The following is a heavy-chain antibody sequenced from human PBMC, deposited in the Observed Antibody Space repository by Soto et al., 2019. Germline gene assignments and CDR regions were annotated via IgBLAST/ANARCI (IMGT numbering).Heavy chain of an antibody. J-gene: IGHJ4*02. D-gene: IGHD4-17*01. CDR2: IYWDDDK. CDR3: AHRLTTVTTRGGFDY. CDR1: GFSLSTNGMG. V-gene: IGHV2-5*02. Sequence: QITLKESGPTLVKPTQTLTLTCTFSGFSLSTNGMGVGWIRQPPGKALEWLALIYWDDDKRYSPSLKSRLTIPKDTSKNQVVLTMTNVDPVDSATYYCAHRLTTVTTRGGFDYWGQGTLVTVSS.